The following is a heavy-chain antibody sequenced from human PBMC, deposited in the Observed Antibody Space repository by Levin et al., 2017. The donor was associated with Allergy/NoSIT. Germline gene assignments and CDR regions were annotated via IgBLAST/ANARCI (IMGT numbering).Heavy chain of an antibody. Sequence: QSGGSLRLSCAASGFTFGNFAMHWVRQAPGKGLEWLAVISHDGRIKYYADSVKGRLTISRDHDTKTLNLQMISLRSEDTARYHCARDTGGPLGLYNAVDVWGQGAAVTVSS. CDR1: GFTFGNFA. V-gene: IGHV3-30*04. CDR2: ISHDGRIK. J-gene: IGHJ6*02. D-gene: IGHD1-1*01. CDR3: ARDTGGPLGLYNAVDV.